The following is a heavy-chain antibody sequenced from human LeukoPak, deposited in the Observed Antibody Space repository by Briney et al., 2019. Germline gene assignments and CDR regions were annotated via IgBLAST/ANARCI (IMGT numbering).Heavy chain of an antibody. CDR3: TRDWGGVAAGIDY. J-gene: IGHJ4*02. CDR1: GFTFSSFW. CDR2: IKTDGSEK. D-gene: IGHD6-13*01. Sequence: GGSLRLSCAASGFTFSSFWMSWVRQAPGKGLEWVANIKTDGSEKYYVDSVKGRFTISRDNAKNSLSLQMNSLRAEDTAVYYCTRDWGGVAAGIDYWGQGTLVTVSS. V-gene: IGHV3-7*01.